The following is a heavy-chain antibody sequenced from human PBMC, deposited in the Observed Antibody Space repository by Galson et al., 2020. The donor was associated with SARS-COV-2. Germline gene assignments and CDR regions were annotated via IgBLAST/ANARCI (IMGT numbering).Heavy chain of an antibody. CDR1: GFTFSSYS. D-gene: IGHD6-19*01. J-gene: IGHJ4*02. V-gene: IGHV3-21*01. Sequence: GGSLRLSCAASGFTFSSYSMNWVRQAPGKGLEWVSSISSSSSYIYYADSVKGRFTISRDNAKNSLYLQMNSLRAEDTAVYYCARDGLMPPVAGTEDYFDYWGQGTLVTVSS. CDR2: ISSSSSYI. CDR3: ARDGLMPPVAGTEDYFDY.